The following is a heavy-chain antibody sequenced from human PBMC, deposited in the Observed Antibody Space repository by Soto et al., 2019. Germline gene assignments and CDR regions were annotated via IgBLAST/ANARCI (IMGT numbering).Heavy chain of an antibody. V-gene: IGHV3-49*03. D-gene: IGHD3-10*01. CDR2: IRTKQFGEAT. J-gene: IGHJ4*02. CDR3: MCPTYLGSGAHDY. Sequence: GVSLRLSWTTSGFNFGNYAINWFRQAPGEGPEWVGFIRTKQFGEATQYAASVRGRFVISRDDSSGVVYLQMNNLHTEDTSVYYCMCPTYLGSGAHDYWRQRTQVTVSS. CDR1: GFNFGNYA.